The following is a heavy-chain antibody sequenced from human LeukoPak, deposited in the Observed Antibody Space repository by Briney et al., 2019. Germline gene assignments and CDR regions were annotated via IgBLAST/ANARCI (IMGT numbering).Heavy chain of an antibody. Sequence: SVKVSCKASGGTFSSYAISWVRQAPGQGLEWMGRIIPIFGTANYAQKFQGRVTITTDESTSTAYMELSSLRSEDTAVYYCARDGYTGGNLDYWGQGTLVTVSS. D-gene: IGHD2-8*02. CDR2: IIPIFGTA. V-gene: IGHV1-69*05. J-gene: IGHJ4*02. CDR3: ARDGYTGGNLDY. CDR1: GGTFSSYA.